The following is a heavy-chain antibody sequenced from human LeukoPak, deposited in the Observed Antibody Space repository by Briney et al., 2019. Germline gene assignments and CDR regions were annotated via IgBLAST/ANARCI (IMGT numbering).Heavy chain of an antibody. CDR1: GGSFSGYY. CDR3: ARGSRVLRYFDWLSSGAFDI. CDR2: INHSGST. V-gene: IGHV4-34*01. Sequence: SETLSLTCAVYGGSFSGYYWSWIRQPPGKGLEWIGEINHSGSTNYNPSLKSRVTISVDTSKNQFSLKLSSVTAADTAVYYCARGSRVLRYFDWLSSGAFDICGQGTMVTVSS. D-gene: IGHD3-9*01. J-gene: IGHJ3*02.